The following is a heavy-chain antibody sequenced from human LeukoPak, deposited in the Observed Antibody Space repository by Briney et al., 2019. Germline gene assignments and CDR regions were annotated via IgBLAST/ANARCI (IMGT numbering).Heavy chain of an antibody. CDR1: GFTFDDYA. Sequence: GGSLRLSCAASGFTFDDYAMHWVRQAPGKGLEWVSGISWNSGSMGYADSVKGRFTISRDSAKNSLYLQMNSLRVEDTALYYCAKDQGHFYDSSGYPTAWGQGTLVTVSS. CDR3: AKDQGHFYDSSGYPTA. V-gene: IGHV3-9*01. J-gene: IGHJ5*02. CDR2: ISWNSGSM. D-gene: IGHD3-22*01.